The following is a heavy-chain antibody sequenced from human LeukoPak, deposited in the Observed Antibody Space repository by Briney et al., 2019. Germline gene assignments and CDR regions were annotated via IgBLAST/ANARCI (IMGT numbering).Heavy chain of an antibody. V-gene: IGHV1-8*03. Sequence: ASVKVSCKASGYTFTTYDIYWVRQATGQGLEWMGWMNPNSGYTGYAQKFQGRVTITRDTSISTAYMELSSLRSEDTAVYYCARVAGSIDYWGQGTLVTVSS. CDR3: ARVAGSIDY. D-gene: IGHD6-19*01. CDR2: MNPNSGYT. J-gene: IGHJ4*02. CDR1: GYTFTTYD.